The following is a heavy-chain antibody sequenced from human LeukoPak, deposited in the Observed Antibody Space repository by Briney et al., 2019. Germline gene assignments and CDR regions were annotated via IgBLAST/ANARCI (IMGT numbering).Heavy chain of an antibody. J-gene: IGHJ3*02. V-gene: IGHV1-69*04. CDR1: GGTFSSYA. Sequence: GSSVKVSCKASGGTFSSYAISWVRQAPGQGLEWMGRITPILGIANYAQKFQGRVTITADKSTSTAYMELSSLRSEDTAVYYCARGAPDAFDIWGQGTMVTVSS. CDR3: ARGAPDAFDI. CDR2: ITPILGIA.